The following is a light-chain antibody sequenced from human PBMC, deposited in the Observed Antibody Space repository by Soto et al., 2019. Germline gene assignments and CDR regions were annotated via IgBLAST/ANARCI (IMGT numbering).Light chain of an antibody. CDR3: SSYTGNDTPSLYV. CDR1: SSDFGGYNY. V-gene: IGLV2-14*03. CDR2: DVS. J-gene: IGLJ1*01. Sequence: QSVLTQPASVSGSPGQSITISCTGTSSDFGGYNYVSWYQQHPGKAPKLIIFDVSSRPSGASDRFSGSRSGSTASLTISGLQAEDEADYYCSSYTGNDTPSLYVFGTGTKVTVL.